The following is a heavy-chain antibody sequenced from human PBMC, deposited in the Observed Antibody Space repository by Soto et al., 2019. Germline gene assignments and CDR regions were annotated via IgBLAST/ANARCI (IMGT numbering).Heavy chain of an antibody. Sequence: PGGSLRLSSAASGFTFSSYWMSWVRQAPGKGLEWVANIKQDGSEKYYVDSVKGRFTISRDNAKNSLYLQMNSLRAEDTAVYYCARDLMNRRVRYSSSWYVDYWGQGTLVTVSS. CDR3: ARDLMNRRVRYSSSWYVDY. V-gene: IGHV3-7*01. J-gene: IGHJ4*02. CDR1: GFTFSSYW. CDR2: IKQDGSEK. D-gene: IGHD6-13*01.